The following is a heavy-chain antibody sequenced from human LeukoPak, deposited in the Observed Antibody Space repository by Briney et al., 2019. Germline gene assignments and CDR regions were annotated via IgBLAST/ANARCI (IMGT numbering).Heavy chain of an antibody. J-gene: IGHJ3*02. CDR1: GGSISRNNYY. CDR3: ARHHLTMVRGPKEAFDI. D-gene: IGHD3-10*01. CDR2: IYYSGST. Sequence: SEALSLTCTVSGGSISRNNYYWDWIRQPPGKGLEYIGSIYYSGSTYYTPSLKSRVTISVDTSKNQFSLKLSSVTATDTAVYYCARHHLTMVRGPKEAFDIWGQGTMVTVSS. V-gene: IGHV4-39*01.